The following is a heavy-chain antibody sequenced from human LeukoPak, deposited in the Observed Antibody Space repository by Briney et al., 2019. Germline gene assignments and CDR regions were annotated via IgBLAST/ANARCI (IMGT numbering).Heavy chain of an antibody. CDR3: AKSQSGSCCGGSCSCDY. Sequence: GGSLRLSCAASGFTLRRYAMNWVRQAPGEGLEWVSVIRGSGGSTNSAQSVKGRFTISRDSSKSTLFLQMNSLRAEDTAVYYCAKSQSGSCCGGSCSCDYWGQGTLVTVSS. CDR1: GFTLRRYA. D-gene: IGHD2-15*01. CDR2: IRGSGGST. J-gene: IGHJ4*02. V-gene: IGHV3-23*01.